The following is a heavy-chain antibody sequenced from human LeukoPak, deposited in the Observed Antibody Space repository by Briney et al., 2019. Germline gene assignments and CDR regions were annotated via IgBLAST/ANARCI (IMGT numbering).Heavy chain of an antibody. D-gene: IGHD3-22*01. CDR1: GGSISSSNW. V-gene: IGHV4-4*02. CDR3: ARDRGSGYYILGWFDP. J-gene: IGHJ5*02. CDR2: IYHSGST. Sequence: SGTLSLTCAVSGGSISSSNWWSWVRQPPGKGLEWIGEIYHSGSTNYNPSLKSRVTISVDKSENQFSLKLSSVTAADTAVYYCARDRGSGYYILGWFDPWGQGTLVTVSS.